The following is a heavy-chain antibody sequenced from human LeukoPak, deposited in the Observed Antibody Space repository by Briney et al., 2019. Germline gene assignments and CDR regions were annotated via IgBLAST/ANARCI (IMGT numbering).Heavy chain of an antibody. V-gene: IGHV1-69*13. J-gene: IGHJ4*02. Sequence: AVKVSCKASGGSFRNHAISWVRQAPGQGLEWMGGIIPLFPISKYAQRFQGRVTITADESTGTAYMELSSLSSEDTALYYCARASGLNYGFEYWGQGTLVTVSS. D-gene: IGHD5-18*01. CDR2: IIPLFPIS. CDR3: ARASGLNYGFEY. CDR1: GGSFRNHA.